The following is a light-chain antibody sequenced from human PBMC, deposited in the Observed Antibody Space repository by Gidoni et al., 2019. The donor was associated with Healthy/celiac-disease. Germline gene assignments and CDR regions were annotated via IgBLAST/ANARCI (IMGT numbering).Light chain of an antibody. V-gene: IGKV3-20*01. CDR1: QSVSSSY. Sequence: EIVLTQSPGTLSLSPGERATLSCRASQSVSSSYVAWYQQKPGQAPRLLIYGASSRATGIPDRFSGSGSGTDFTLTISRLEPEDFAVYYCQQYGSSQGYTFGQGTKLEIK. CDR3: QQYGSSQGYT. J-gene: IGKJ2*01. CDR2: GAS.